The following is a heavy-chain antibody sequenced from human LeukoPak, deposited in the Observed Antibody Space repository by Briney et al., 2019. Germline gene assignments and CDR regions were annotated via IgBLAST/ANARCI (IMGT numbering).Heavy chain of an antibody. CDR3: ARLYKDTSGYYGELDY. J-gene: IGHJ4*02. CDR2: ISSSGRTI. CDR1: GFTFSDYY. D-gene: IGHD3-22*01. V-gene: IGHV3-11*04. Sequence: GGSLRLSCAASGFTFSDYYMSWIRQAPGKGLEWVSYISSSGRTIYYADSVKGRFTISRDNAKNSLYLQMNSLRAEDTAVYYCARLYKDTSGYYGELDYWGQGTLVTVSS.